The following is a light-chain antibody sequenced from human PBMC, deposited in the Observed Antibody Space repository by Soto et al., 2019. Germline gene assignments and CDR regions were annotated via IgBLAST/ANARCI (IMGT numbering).Light chain of an antibody. CDR1: QSVSSSY. J-gene: IGKJ1*01. CDR3: QQYGSSPRT. Sequence: EIVLTQSPGTLSLSPGKRATLSFRASQSVSSSYLAWYQQKPGQAPRLLIQGASSRATGIPDRFSGSGSGTDFSLTISRLEPEDFAVYYCQQYGSSPRTFGQGTKVDIK. CDR2: GAS. V-gene: IGKV3-20*01.